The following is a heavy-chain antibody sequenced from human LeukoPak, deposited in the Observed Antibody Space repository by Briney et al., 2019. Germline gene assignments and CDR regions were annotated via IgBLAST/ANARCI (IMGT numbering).Heavy chain of an antibody. V-gene: IGHV4-59*01. CDR1: GDSISSSY. CDR3: ARSSGAFDY. CDR2: IYYTGIT. Sequence: SETLSLTCTVSGDSISSSYWSWIRQPPGKGLEWIGYIYYTGITNYNPSLKSRVTMSLDTSKNQFSLKLNSVTAADTAVYYCARSSGAFDYWGQGALVTVSS. J-gene: IGHJ4*02.